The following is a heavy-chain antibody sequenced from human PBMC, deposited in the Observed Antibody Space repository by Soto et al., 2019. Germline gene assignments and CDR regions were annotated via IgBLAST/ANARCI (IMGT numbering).Heavy chain of an antibody. J-gene: IGHJ4*02. CDR1: GGSMSSYY. D-gene: IGHD1-7*01. CDR2: VYISGGT. Sequence: SETLSHTCTVSGGSMSSYYWTWIRQPAGKGLEWIGRVYISGGTHYNPSLKSRVTISLDKSENQFPLKVTSLTAADTAVYYCASRDPGTSVDYWGQGTLVTVSS. V-gene: IGHV4-4*07. CDR3: ASRDPGTSVDY.